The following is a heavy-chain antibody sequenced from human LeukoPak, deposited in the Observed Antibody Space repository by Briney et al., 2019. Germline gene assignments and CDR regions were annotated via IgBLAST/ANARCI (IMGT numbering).Heavy chain of an antibody. Sequence: ASVKVSCKASGFTFTSSAVQWVRQARGQRLEWIGWIVVGSGNTNYAQKLQGRVTMTTDTSTSTAYMELRSLRSDDTAVYYCARRRSDPTFDPWGQGTLVTVSS. CDR3: ARRRSDPTFDP. J-gene: IGHJ5*02. V-gene: IGHV1-58*01. CDR2: IVVGSGNT. D-gene: IGHD5-24*01. CDR1: GFTFTSSA.